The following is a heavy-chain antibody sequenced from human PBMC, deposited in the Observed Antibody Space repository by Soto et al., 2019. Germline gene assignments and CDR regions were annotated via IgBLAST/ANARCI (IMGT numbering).Heavy chain of an antibody. J-gene: IGHJ6*02. CDR3: ARGYCSGGSCYVHYYYGMDV. CDR2: ISAYNGNT. V-gene: IGHV1-18*01. D-gene: IGHD2-15*01. CDR1: GYTFTSYG. Sequence: GASVKVSCKASGYTFTSYGISWVRQAPGQGLEWMGWISAYNGNTNYAQKLQGRVTMTTDTSTSTAYMELKSLRSDDTAVYYCARGYCSGGSCYVHYYYGMDVWGQGTTVTVSS.